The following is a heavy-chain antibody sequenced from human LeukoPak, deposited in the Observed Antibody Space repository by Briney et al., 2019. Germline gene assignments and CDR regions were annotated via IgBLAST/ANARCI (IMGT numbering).Heavy chain of an antibody. D-gene: IGHD2-21*02. Sequence: GGSLRLSCAASGFTFSSYGMHWVRQAPGKGLEWVAVISYDGSNKYYADSVNGRFTISRDNSKKTLYLQMNSLRAEDTAVYYCAALCLSGDCYNGYYYYGMDVWGQGTTVTVSS. CDR3: AALCLSGDCYNGYYYYGMDV. J-gene: IGHJ6*02. V-gene: IGHV3-30*03. CDR2: ISYDGSNK. CDR1: GFTFSSYG.